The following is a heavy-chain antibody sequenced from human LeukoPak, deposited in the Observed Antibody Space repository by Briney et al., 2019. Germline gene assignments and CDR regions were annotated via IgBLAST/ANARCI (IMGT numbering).Heavy chain of an antibody. J-gene: IGHJ4*02. Sequence: PSETLSLTCAVCGGSFSGYYWTLIRQPPGKGLEWIGEINHSGSANYNPSLMSRVTISLDTSKNHFSLNLSSVTAADTAVYYCARGQGTVTTHWGQGTLVTVSS. V-gene: IGHV4-34*01. CDR1: GGSFSGYY. D-gene: IGHD4-17*01. CDR2: INHSGSA. CDR3: ARGQGTVTTH.